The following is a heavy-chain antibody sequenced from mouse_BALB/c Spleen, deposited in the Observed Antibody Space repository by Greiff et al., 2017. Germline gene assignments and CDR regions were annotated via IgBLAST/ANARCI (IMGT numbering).Heavy chain of an antibody. Sequence: VQLQESAAELARPGASVKMSCKASGYTFTSYTMHWVKQRPGQGLEWIGYINPSSGYTEYNQKFKDKTTLTADKSSSTAYMQLSSLTSEDSAVYYCARKGPSTMITTYYAMDYWGQGTSVTVSS. CDR2: INPSSGYT. D-gene: IGHD2-4*01. CDR3: ARKGPSTMITTYYAMDY. J-gene: IGHJ4*01. V-gene: IGHV1-4*02. CDR1: GYTFTSYT.